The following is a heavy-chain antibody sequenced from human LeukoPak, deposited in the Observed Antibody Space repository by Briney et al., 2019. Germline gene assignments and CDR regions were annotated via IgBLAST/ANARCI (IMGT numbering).Heavy chain of an antibody. D-gene: IGHD6-19*01. V-gene: IGHV1-69*05. CDR2: IISIFGTA. J-gene: IGHJ3*02. CDR3: ARPLFLRIAVAGDDAFDI. Sequence: SVKVSCKASGGTFSSYAISWVRQAPGQGLEWMGGIISIFGTANYAQKFQGRVTITTDESTSTAYMELSSLRSEDTAVYYCARPLFLRIAVAGDDAFDIWGQGTMVTVSS. CDR1: GGTFSSYA.